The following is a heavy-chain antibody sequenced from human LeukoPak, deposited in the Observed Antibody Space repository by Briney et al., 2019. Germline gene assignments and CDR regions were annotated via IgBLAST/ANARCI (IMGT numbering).Heavy chain of an antibody. CDR1: GYSISSGYY. J-gene: IGHJ4*02. D-gene: IGHD1-26*01. Sequence: SETLSLTCTVSGYSISSGYYWGWIRQPPGKGLEWIGSIYHSGSTNYNPSLKSRVTISVDTSKNQFSLKLSSVAAADTAVYYCARQWGNFDYWGQGTLVTVSS. CDR3: ARQWGNFDY. V-gene: IGHV4-38-2*02. CDR2: IYHSGST.